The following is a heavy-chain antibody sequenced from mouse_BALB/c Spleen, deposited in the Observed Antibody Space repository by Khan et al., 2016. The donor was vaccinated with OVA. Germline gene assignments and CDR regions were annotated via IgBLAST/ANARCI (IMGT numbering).Heavy chain of an antibody. D-gene: IGHD1-1*01. J-gene: IGHJ2*01. CDR1: GFTFSSYG. Sequence: EVMLVESGGGLVQPGGSRKLSCAASGFTFSSYGIHWVRQAPEKGLEWVAYISGDSSTIYYADTVKGRFTISRDNPKNTLFLQMTSLMSEDTAMYYCATSYYYGYYFDYWGPGTTLTVSS. CDR3: ATSYYYGYYFDY. CDR2: ISGDSSTI. V-gene: IGHV5-17*02.